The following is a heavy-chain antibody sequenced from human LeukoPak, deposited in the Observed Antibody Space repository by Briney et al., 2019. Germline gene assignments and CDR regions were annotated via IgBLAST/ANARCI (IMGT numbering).Heavy chain of an antibody. CDR3: ARDHYYDSSGRYYYYGMDV. D-gene: IGHD3-22*01. Sequence: ASVKVSCKASGYTFTSYYMHWVRQAPGQGLEWMGIINPSGGSTSYAQKFQGRFTMTRDTSTSTAYMELSSLRSEDTAVYYCARDHYYDSSGRYYYYGMDVWGQGTTVTVSS. CDR2: INPSGGST. V-gene: IGHV1-46*01. J-gene: IGHJ6*02. CDR1: GYTFTSYY.